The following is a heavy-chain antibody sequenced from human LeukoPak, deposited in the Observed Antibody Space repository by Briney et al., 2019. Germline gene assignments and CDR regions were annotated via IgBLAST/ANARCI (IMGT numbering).Heavy chain of an antibody. CDR1: GGSISSNNW. CDR2: IYHSGSP. CDR3: ARVNINNWHSCDY. Sequence: SETLSLTCAVSGGSISSNNWWGWVRKPPGKGLEWIGEIYHSGSPNYNPSLKSRVTISVDKSRNHFSLNLSSVTAADTAVYYCARVNINNWHSCDYWGQGTLVTVSS. V-gene: IGHV4-4*02. J-gene: IGHJ4*02. D-gene: IGHD1-1*01.